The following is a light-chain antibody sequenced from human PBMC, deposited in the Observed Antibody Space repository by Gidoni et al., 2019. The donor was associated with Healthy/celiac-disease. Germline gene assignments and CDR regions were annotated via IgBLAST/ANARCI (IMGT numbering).Light chain of an antibody. CDR3: QQSYSTPWT. CDR1: QSISSY. J-gene: IGKJ1*01. CDR2: AAS. V-gene: IGKV1-39*01. Sequence: DIQMTQSPSSLSASVGDRVTITCRASQSISSYLNLYQQKPGKAPKLLIYAASSLQRGVPSRFSGSGSRTDFTLTISSLQPEDFATYYCQQSYSTPWTFGQGTKVEIK.